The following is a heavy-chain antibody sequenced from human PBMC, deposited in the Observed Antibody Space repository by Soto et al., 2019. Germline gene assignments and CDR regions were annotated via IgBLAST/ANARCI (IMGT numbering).Heavy chain of an antibody. CDR1: GGTFNTYA. CDR2: ISPMFGAA. CDR3: AREVQVHTPAFVY. D-gene: IGHD3-10*01. J-gene: IGHJ4*02. V-gene: IGHV1-69*19. Sequence: QVQLVQSGAEMKKPGSSVKVSCQSSGGTFNTYAMNWGRQAPGQGPEWMGDISPMFGAANYAPKFQGRVTMTADESTGTSYMQLSSWTSEDTALYFCAREVQVHTPAFVYWGQGTLVTVSS.